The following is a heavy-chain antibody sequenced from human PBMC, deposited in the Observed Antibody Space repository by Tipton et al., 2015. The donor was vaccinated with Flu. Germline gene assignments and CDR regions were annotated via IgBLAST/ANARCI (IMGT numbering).Heavy chain of an antibody. CDR3: ARSTYFYGSGSSDY. V-gene: IGHV4-38-2*02. CDR2: ISHSGRT. CDR1: DYSISSGYY. J-gene: IGHJ4*02. Sequence: GLVKPSETLSLNCTVSDYSISSGYYWGWIRQPPGKGLEWIGCISHSGRTYYNPSLKSRVTISVDTAKNQFSLRLSSVTAADTAVYYCARSTYFYGSGSSDYWAQGTLVTVSS. D-gene: IGHD3-10*01.